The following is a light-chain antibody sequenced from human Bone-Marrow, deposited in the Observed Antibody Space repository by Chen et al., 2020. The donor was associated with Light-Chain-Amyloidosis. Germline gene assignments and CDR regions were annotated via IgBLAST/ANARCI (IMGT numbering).Light chain of an antibody. Sequence: QSALTQPASVSGSRGQSITVTCTGTSSDVGGYNYVSWYQQHPGKAPKLIFYEVTNRPSGVSNRFSGSKSGNTASLTISGLQAEDEADYYCSSFTSSNTWVFGGGTKLTVL. V-gene: IGLV2-14*01. J-gene: IGLJ3*02. CDR2: EVT. CDR1: SSDVGGYNY. CDR3: SSFTSSNTWV.